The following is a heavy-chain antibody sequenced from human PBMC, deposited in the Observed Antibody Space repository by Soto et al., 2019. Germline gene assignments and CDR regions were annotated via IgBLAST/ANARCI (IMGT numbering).Heavy chain of an antibody. CDR1: GFTFNKYA. CDR2: ISGSGAST. D-gene: IGHD3-16*01. CDR3: AMTPGVIPVITSFDH. Sequence: GGSLRLSCVASGFTFNKYALAWVRQAPGKGLEWVSAISGSGASTYDADSVKGRFTISRDNSNNTLYLQMNSLRAEDTAVYYCAMTPGVIPVITSFDHWGQGTPVTVSS. V-gene: IGHV3-23*01. J-gene: IGHJ4*02.